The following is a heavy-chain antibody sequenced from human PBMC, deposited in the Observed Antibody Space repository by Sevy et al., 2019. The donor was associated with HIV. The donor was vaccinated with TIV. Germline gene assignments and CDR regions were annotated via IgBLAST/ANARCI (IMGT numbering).Heavy chain of an antibody. J-gene: IGHJ6*02. Sequence: GGSLRLSCTASGFTFSTYGLHWVRQAPGKGLEWVAVILYDGSNKYYGNSVKGRFTISRDNSKNTLYLQMNGLRGEDTAVYYCARGLAALPGYYYGMDVWGQGTTVTVSS. CDR2: ILYDGSNK. CDR3: ARGLAALPGYYYGMDV. D-gene: IGHD6-6*01. V-gene: IGHV3-30*04. CDR1: GFTFSTYG.